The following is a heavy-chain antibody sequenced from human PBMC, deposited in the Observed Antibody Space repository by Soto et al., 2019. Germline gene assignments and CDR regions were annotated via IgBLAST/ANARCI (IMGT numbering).Heavy chain of an antibody. J-gene: IGHJ5*02. CDR2: ISSSSSTI. V-gene: IGHV3-48*02. D-gene: IGHD3-22*01. CDR3: ARVGPHYYDSSGYYHSPFDP. CDR1: GFTFSSYS. Sequence: PGGSLRLSCAASGFTFSSYSMNWVRQAPGKGLEWVSYISSSSSTIYYADSVKGRFTISRDNAKNSLYLQMNSLRDEDTAVYYCARVGPHYYDSSGYYHSPFDPWGQGTLVTVSS.